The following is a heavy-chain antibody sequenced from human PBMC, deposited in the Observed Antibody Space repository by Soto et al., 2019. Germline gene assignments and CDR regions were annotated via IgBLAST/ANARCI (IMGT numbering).Heavy chain of an antibody. D-gene: IGHD4-17*01. J-gene: IGHJ6*02. CDR3: ARVNYGDYYYGMDV. CDR2: ISYTGSA. Sequence: SETLSLTCTVSGGSINYSYWTWIRQPPGKGLEWVGYISYTGSANYNASLKSRLTISVDTSKNQFSLKLSSVTAADTALYYCARVNYGDYYYGMDVWGQGTTVTVSS. CDR1: GGSINYSY. V-gene: IGHV4-59*01.